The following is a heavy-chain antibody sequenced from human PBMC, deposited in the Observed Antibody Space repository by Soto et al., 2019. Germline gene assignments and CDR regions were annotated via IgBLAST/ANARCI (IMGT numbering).Heavy chain of an antibody. CDR1: GFPFINYA. CDR3: AKEGVRDSSISLYFFDQ. J-gene: IGHJ4*02. CDR2: ISGSGGRT. D-gene: IGHD3-10*01. Sequence: EVQLLDSGGGSVQPGGSLRLSCAASGFPFINYAMHWVRQAPGKGLEWVSAISGSGGRTYYGDSVKGRFTISRDNSKDTLYLHMNRRTAEDTAVYFCAKEGVRDSSISLYFFDQWGQGTRVTVSS. V-gene: IGHV3-23*01.